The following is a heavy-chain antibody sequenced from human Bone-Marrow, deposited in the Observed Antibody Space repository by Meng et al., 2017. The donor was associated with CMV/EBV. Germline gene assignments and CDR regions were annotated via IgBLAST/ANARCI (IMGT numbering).Heavy chain of an antibody. CDR3: AVGGPVVTGY. D-gene: IGHD4-23*01. CDR1: GYTFTSYY. Sequence: SVKVSCKASGYTFTSYYMHWVRQAPGQGLEWMGGIIPILGIANYAQKFQGRVTITADKSTSTAYMELSSLRSEDTAVYYCAVGGPVVTGYWGQGTLVTVSS. J-gene: IGHJ4*02. V-gene: IGHV1-69*10. CDR2: IIPILGIA.